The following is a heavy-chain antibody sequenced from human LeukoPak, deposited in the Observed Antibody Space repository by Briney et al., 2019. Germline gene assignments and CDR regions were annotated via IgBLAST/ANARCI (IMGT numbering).Heavy chain of an antibody. CDR2: ISSSSSYI. J-gene: IGHJ4*02. D-gene: IGHD6-19*01. Sequence: GGSLRLSCAASGFTFSSYSMNWVRQAPGKGLEWVSSISSSSSYIYYADSVKGRFTISRDNAENSLYLQMNSLRAEDTAVYYCASDPIGFIAVAGTGYWGQGTLVTVSS. CDR1: GFTFSSYS. CDR3: ASDPIGFIAVAGTGY. V-gene: IGHV3-21*01.